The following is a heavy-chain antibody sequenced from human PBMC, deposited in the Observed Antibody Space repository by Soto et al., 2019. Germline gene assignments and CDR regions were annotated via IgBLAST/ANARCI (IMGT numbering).Heavy chain of an antibody. D-gene: IGHD3-22*01. CDR1: GYTFTRNG. CDR3: VKDRDSNSWPSRDV. V-gene: IGHV1-18*01. J-gene: IGHJ6*02. Sequence: QVHLVQSGAEVKKSGASVNVSCKTSGYTFTRNGISWVRQAPGQGLEWMGWISPNSGNIKYAQKLQGRVIMTTDTSTSTAYMELRSLRSDDTAVYYCVKDRDSNSWPSRDVWGPGTTVTVSS. CDR2: ISPNSGNI.